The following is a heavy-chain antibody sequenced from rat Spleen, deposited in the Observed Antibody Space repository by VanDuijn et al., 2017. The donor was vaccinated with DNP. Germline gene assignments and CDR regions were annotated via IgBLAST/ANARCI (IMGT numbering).Heavy chain of an antibody. CDR1: GFTFSDYN. J-gene: IGHJ1*01. CDR2: VVYDGSRT. V-gene: IGHV5S10*01. Sequence: EVQLVESGGDLVQPGRSLKLSCAASGFTFSDYNMAWVRQAPKKGLEWVATVVYDGSRTYYRDSVKGRFTVSRDNAKSSLYLQMDSLRSEDTATYYCARQDTVVYWYFDFWGPGTMVTVSS. D-gene: IGHD1-1*01. CDR3: ARQDTVVYWYFDF.